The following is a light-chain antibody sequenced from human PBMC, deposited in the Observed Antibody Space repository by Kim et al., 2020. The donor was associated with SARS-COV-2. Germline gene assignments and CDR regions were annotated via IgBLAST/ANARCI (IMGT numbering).Light chain of an antibody. Sequence: LSVSPGASAALSCVASQSIGSNLAWYQHKPGQAPRLLIYGASTRATGVPARFSGSGSGTEFTLTISSLQSADFAIYYWQQYIHWFTFGQGTKLEI. CDR2: GAS. V-gene: IGKV3-15*01. J-gene: IGKJ2*01. CDR1: QSIGSN. CDR3: QQYIHWFT.